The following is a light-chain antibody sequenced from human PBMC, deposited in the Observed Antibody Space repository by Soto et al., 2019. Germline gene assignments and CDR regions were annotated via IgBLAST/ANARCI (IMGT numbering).Light chain of an antibody. CDR1: SSNIGSKT. Sequence: QSVLTQPPSASGTPGQRVTISCSGSSSNIGSKTVNWYQQLPGTDPKLLIYSNNQRPSGVPARFSGSTSGTSASLAISGLQSEDEAEYYCAAWDDSLNGVVFGGGTQLTVL. CDR3: AAWDDSLNGVV. CDR2: SNN. V-gene: IGLV1-44*01. J-gene: IGLJ2*01.